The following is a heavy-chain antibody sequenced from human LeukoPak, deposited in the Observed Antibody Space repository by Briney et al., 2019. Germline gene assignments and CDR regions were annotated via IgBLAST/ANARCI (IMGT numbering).Heavy chain of an antibody. CDR2: IYTSGST. CDR3: ARASMVRGISGMDV. J-gene: IGHJ6*02. D-gene: IGHD3-10*01. CDR1: GGSISSYY. Sequence: SKTLSLTCTVSGGSISSYYWSWIRQPAGKGLEWIGRIYTSGSTNYNPSLKSRVTMSVDTSKNQFSLKLSSMTAADTAVYYCARASMVRGISGMDVWGQGTTVTVSS. V-gene: IGHV4-4*07.